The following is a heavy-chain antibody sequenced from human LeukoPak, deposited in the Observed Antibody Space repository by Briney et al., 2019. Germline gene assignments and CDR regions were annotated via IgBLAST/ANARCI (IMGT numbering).Heavy chain of an antibody. D-gene: IGHD3-3*01. CDR3: ARGTITIFGVVALGVEDV. J-gene: IGHJ6*04. CDR1: GFTFSSYG. Sequence: GGSLRLSCAASGFTFSSYGMHWVRQAPGKGLEWVANIKQDGSEKYYVDSVKGRFTISRDNARNSLYLQINSLRAEDTAVYYCARGTITIFGVVALGVEDVWGKGTTVTVSS. CDR2: IKQDGSEK. V-gene: IGHV3-7*01.